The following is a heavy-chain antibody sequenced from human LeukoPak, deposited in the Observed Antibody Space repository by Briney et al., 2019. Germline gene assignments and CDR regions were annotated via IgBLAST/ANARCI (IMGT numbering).Heavy chain of an antibody. D-gene: IGHD4-17*01. CDR2: IYYSGST. J-gene: IGHJ5*02. CDR3: AGIRDYGDQYNWFDP. Sequence: SETLSLTCTVPGGSISSYYWSWIRQPPGKGLEWIGYIYYSGSTNYNPSLKSRVTISVDTSKNQFSLKLSSVTAADTAVYYCAGIRDYGDQYNWFDPWGQGTLVTVSS. CDR1: GGSISSYY. V-gene: IGHV4-59*01.